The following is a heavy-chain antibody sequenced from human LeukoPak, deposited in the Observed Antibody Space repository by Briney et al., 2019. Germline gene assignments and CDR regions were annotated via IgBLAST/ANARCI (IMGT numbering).Heavy chain of an antibody. Sequence: SETLSLTCAVFGGSFSGYYWSWIRQSPEKGLEWIGEMSHTGATNYNPSLKSRVTVSVDTSKKQFSLNLRSVTAADTAVYYCARGLHYNILTGGVDVWGQGTTVIVSS. CDR2: MSHTGAT. J-gene: IGHJ6*02. CDR1: GGSFSGYY. CDR3: ARGLHYNILTGGVDV. V-gene: IGHV4-34*01. D-gene: IGHD3-9*01.